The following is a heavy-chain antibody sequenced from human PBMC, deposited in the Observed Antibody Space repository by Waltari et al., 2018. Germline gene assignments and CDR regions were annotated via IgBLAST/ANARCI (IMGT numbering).Heavy chain of an antibody. V-gene: IGHV4-38-2*01. J-gene: IGHJ4*02. D-gene: IGHD5-12*01. Sequence: QVQLQESGPGLVKPSETLSLTCAVSGYSISSGYYWGWIRQPPGKGLGWIGSFYHSGSTYYNPSLKSRVTISVDTSKNQFSLKLSSLTAADTAVYYCARRRGYDFEYWGQGTLVTVSS. CDR1: GYSISSGYY. CDR2: FYHSGST. CDR3: ARRRGYDFEY.